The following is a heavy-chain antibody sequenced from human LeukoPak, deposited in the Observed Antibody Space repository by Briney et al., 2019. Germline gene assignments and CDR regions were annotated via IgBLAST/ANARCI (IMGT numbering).Heavy chain of an antibody. Sequence: GASVKVSCKASGYTFTSYGISWVRQAPGQGLEWMGWISAYNGNTNYAQKLQGRVTMTTDTSTSTAYMELRSLRSDDTAVYYCARERASYGDYYGMDVWGRGTTVTVSS. J-gene: IGHJ6*02. V-gene: IGHV1-18*01. CDR1: GYTFTSYG. D-gene: IGHD5-18*01. CDR2: ISAYNGNT. CDR3: ARERASYGDYYGMDV.